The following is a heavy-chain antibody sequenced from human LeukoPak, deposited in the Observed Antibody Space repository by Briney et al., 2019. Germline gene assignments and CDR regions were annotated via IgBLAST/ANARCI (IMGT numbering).Heavy chain of an antibody. D-gene: IGHD2-8*01. CDR3: ATNIQENAFDI. Sequence: ASVKVSCKASGYTFTGYYIHWVRQAPGQGLEWMGRINPNTGGTNYVQNFQGRVSMTRDTSISTAYMELSSLRSDDTAQYYCATNIQENAFDIWGQGTMVTVSS. J-gene: IGHJ3*02. CDR1: GYTFTGYY. CDR2: INPNTGGT. V-gene: IGHV1-2*06.